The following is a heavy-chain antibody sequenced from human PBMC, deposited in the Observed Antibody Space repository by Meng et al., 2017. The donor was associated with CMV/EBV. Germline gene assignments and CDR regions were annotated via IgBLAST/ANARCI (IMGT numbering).Heavy chain of an antibody. CDR2: IYYSGST. CDR1: GGSISSSSYY. CDR3: ARGPYCSSTSCYPSWFDP. D-gene: IGHD2-2*01. V-gene: IGHV4-39*07. Sequence: ESLKISCTVSGGSISSSSYYWGWIRQPPGKGLEWIGSIYYSGSTYYNPSLKSRVTISVDTSKNQFSLKLSSVTAADTAVYYCARGPYCSSTSCYPSWFDPWGQGTLVTVSS. J-gene: IGHJ5*02.